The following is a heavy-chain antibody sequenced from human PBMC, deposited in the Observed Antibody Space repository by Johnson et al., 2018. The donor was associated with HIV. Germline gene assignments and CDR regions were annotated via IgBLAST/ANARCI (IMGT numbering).Heavy chain of an antibody. CDR1: GFTFDDYG. CDR2: INWSGGST. J-gene: IGHJ3*02. Sequence: EVQLVESGGGAVRPGGSLRISCAASGFTFDDYGMSWVRQAPGKGLEWVSGINWSGGSTGYADSMKGRFTISRDNARNSLYLQMNSLRAEDTALYCWARGKGAAVGLDAFDIWGQGIRVTVSS. D-gene: IGHD6-13*01. CDR3: ARGKGAAVGLDAFDI. V-gene: IGHV3-20*04.